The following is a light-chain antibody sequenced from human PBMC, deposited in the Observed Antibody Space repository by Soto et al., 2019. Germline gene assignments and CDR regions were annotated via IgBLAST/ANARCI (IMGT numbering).Light chain of an antibody. Sequence: EILLTQSPATLSVSPGERATLSCRASQSVSSNLAWYQQKPGQAPRLLIYGASTRATGIPARFSGSGSGTEFTLTISSLQSEDFAVYNCQQYNNWQETFGQGTKVEIK. CDR3: QQYNNWQET. CDR2: GAS. V-gene: IGKV3-15*01. CDR1: QSVSSN. J-gene: IGKJ1*01.